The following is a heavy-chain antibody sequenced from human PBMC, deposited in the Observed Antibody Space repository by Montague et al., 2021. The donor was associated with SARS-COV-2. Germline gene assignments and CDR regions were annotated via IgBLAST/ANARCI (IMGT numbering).Heavy chain of an antibody. CDR2: IYYSGST. D-gene: IGHD5-12*01. V-gene: IGHV4-39*01. CDR3: ARHEGQWLRLYPYYFDY. J-gene: IGHJ4*02. CDR1: GGSISSSSYY. Sequence: SETLSLTCTVSGGSISSSSYYWGWIRQPPGKGLEWIGSIYYSGSTYYNPSLRSRVTISVDTSKNQFSLKLSSVTAADTAVYYCARHEGQWLRLYPYYFDYWGQGTRVTVSS.